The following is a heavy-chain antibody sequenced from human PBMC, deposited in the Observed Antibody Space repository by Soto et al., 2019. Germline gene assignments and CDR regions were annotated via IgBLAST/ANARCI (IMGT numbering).Heavy chain of an antibody. CDR2: ISGSGGST. V-gene: IGHV3-23*01. D-gene: IGHD3-3*01. J-gene: IGHJ6*02. CDR3: AKGGAYYDFWSGYLYYYGMDV. CDR1: GFTFSSYA. Sequence: EVQLLESGGGLVQPGGSLRLSCAASGFTFSSYAMSWVRQAPGKVLEWVSAISGSGGSTYYADSVKGRFTISRDNSKNTLYLQMNSLRAEDTAVYYCAKGGAYYDFWSGYLYYYGMDVWGQGTTVTVSS.